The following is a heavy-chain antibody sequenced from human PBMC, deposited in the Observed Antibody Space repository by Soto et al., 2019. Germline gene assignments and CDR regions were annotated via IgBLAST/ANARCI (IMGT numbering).Heavy chain of an antibody. D-gene: IGHD5-18*01. CDR2: IVPMFGTA. V-gene: IGHV1-69*01. CDR3: ATIHRGRSWYFDL. CDR1: GGTFTNYA. J-gene: IGHJ2*01. Sequence: QVQLVQSGAEMRKPGSSVNVSCKASGGTFTNYAFGWVRQAPGQGLEWLGGIVPMFGTANSAQKFQDRVTITADASTNTVYMGLTSLRSEDTAIYFCATIHRGRSWYFDLWGRGTLVTVSS.